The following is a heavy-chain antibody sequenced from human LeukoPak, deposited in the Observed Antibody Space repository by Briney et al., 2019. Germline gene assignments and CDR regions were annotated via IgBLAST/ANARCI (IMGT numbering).Heavy chain of an antibody. CDR3: ARTPRITIVRGLDY. CDR2: IYTGGPT. J-gene: IGHJ4*02. Sequence: PGGSLRLSCAASGFSVSSNYMSWARQAPGKGLEGVSVIYTGGPTFYADSVKGRFTISRDNSKNMLYLQMNNLRDEDTAVYYCARTPRITIVRGLDYWGQGTLVTVSS. V-gene: IGHV3-53*01. CDR1: GFSVSSNY. D-gene: IGHD3-10*01.